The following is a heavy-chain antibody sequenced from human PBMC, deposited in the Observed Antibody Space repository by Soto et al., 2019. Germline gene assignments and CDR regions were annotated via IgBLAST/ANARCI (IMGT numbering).Heavy chain of an antibody. CDR2: NIPIFGTA. V-gene: IGHV1-69*06. CDR1: GGTFSSYA. Sequence: QVQLVQSGAEVKKPGSSVKVSCKASGGTFSSYAISWVRQAPGQGLEWMGGNIPIFGTANYAQKFQGRVTITADKSTSTAYMELSSLRSEDTAVYYCARWPLNEGYYYYGMDVWGQGTTVTVSS. J-gene: IGHJ6*02. D-gene: IGHD2-8*01. CDR3: ARWPLNEGYYYYGMDV.